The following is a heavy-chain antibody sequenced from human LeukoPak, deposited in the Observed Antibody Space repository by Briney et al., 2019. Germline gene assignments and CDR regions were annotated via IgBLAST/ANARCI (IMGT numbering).Heavy chain of an antibody. V-gene: IGHV1-3*01. CDR2: INAGNGNT. Sequence: VASVKVSCKASGYTFTSYAMHWVRQAPGQRLEWMGWINAGNGNTKYSQKFQGRVTITRDTSASTAYMGLSSLRSEDTAVYYCARAHYNSGSLQFDYWGQGTLVTVSS. D-gene: IGHD1-26*01. CDR3: ARAHYNSGSLQFDY. J-gene: IGHJ4*02. CDR1: GYTFTSYA.